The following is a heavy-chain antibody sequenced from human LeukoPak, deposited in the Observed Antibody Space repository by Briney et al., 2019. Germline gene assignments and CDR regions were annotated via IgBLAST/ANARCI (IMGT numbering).Heavy chain of an antibody. J-gene: IGHJ3*02. V-gene: IGHV3-23*01. CDR1: GFTFSSYA. Sequence: PGGSLRLSCAASGFTFSSYAMSWVRQAPGKGLEWVSAISGGGGSTYYADSVEGRFTISRDNSKSTLYLRMNNLRAEDTAVYYCASKGGSFTISGIVYNDAFAIWGQGTMVTVSA. CDR2: ISGGGGST. CDR3: ASKGGSFTISGIVYNDAFAI. D-gene: IGHD1-1*01.